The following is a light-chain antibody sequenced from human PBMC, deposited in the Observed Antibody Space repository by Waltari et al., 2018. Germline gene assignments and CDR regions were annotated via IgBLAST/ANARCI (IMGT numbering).Light chain of an antibody. V-gene: IGLV2-23*01. CDR1: SSDVGTYNL. J-gene: IGLJ2*01. CDR3: CSFAGSSPHVV. Sequence: QSALTQPASVSGSPGQSITISCTGTSSDVGTYNLVSWYQHHPGKAPKLMIYESIKRPSGVSKRFAGSKSGNTASLTISGLQAEDEADYYCCSFAGSSPHVVFGGGTKLTVL. CDR2: ESI.